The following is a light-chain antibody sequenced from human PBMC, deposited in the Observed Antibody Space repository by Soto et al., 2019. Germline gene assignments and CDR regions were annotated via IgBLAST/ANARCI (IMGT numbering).Light chain of an antibody. CDR3: KQRANWPWT. Sequence: EIVLTQSPATLSLSPGERATLSCRASQSVGKYLGWYQQKPGQAPRLLIYDASDRAAGIRARFSGSGYGTDFTLTISSLEPEDFAVYSCKQRANWPWTFGQGTKVDI. V-gene: IGKV3-11*01. CDR1: QSVGKY. J-gene: IGKJ1*01. CDR2: DAS.